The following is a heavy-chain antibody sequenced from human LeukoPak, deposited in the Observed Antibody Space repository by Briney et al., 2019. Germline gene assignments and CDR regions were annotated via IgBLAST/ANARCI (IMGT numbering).Heavy chain of an antibody. CDR1: GFTFSSHA. J-gene: IGHJ4*02. CDR2: ISYDGSNK. V-gene: IGHV3-30-3*01. Sequence: PGRSLRLSCAASGFTFSSHAMHWVRQAPGKGLEWVAVISYDGSNKYYADSVKGRFTISRDNSKNTLYLQMNSLRAEDTAVYYCARDGSRSYCSSTSCYIGYWGQGTLVTVSS. D-gene: IGHD2-2*02. CDR3: ARDGSRSYCSSTSCYIGY.